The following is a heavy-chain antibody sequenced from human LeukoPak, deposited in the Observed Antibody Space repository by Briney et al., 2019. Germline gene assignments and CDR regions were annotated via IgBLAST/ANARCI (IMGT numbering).Heavy chain of an antibody. D-gene: IGHD6-13*01. CDR3: ARSRIAERNAIDY. J-gene: IGHJ4*02. Sequence: SETLSLTCTVSGGSISSYYWSWFRQPPGKGLEWIGHIYYTGSTNYNPSLKSRVTISVDTSKNHFSLKLSSVTAADTAVYYCARSRIAERNAIDYWGQGTLVTVSS. V-gene: IGHV4-59*12. CDR2: IYYTGST. CDR1: GGSISSYY.